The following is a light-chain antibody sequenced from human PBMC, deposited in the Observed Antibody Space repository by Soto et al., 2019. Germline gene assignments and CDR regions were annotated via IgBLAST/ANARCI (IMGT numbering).Light chain of an antibody. CDR3: QQSYSTPLYT. Sequence: DIQMTQSPSSLSASVGDRVTITCRASQSISSYLNWYQQKPGKAPKLLIYAASSLQSGVPSRFSGSGSGTDFSTTISSLQPEDFATNYCQQSYSTPLYTFGQGTKLEIK. CDR2: AAS. V-gene: IGKV1-39*01. J-gene: IGKJ2*01. CDR1: QSISSY.